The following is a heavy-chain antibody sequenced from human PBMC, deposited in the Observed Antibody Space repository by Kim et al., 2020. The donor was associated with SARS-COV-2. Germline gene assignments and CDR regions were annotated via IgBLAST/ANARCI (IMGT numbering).Heavy chain of an antibody. V-gene: IGHV3-74*01. CDR2: GSMT. J-gene: IGHJ6*02. CDR3: VRGHGMDV. Sequence: GSMTTYEDTGKGRLTISRDNAKNTVCLQMNSLTVEDTAVYYCVRGHGMDVWGQGTTVTVSS.